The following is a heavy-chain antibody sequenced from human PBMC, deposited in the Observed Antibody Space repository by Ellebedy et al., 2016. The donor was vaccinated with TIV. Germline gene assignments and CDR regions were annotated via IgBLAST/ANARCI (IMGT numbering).Heavy chain of an antibody. CDR2: IYYNGET. V-gene: IGHV4-39*07. D-gene: IGHD5-18*01. CDR1: GGSISGSSHY. J-gene: IGHJ4*02. CDR3: AGYSYGYRFFDY. Sequence: MPSETLSLTCSVSGGSISGSSHYRGWIRQPPGKGLEWIGSIYYNGETYYNPSLKSRVTISVDTSKNKFSLNLKSVTGADTAVFFCAGYSYGYRFFDYWGQGTLVAVSS.